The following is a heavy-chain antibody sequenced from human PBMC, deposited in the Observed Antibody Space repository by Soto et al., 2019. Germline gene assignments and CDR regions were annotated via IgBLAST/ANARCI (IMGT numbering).Heavy chain of an antibody. Sequence: PSQTLSLTCAISGDSVSNNSVAWNWVRQSPSRGLEWLGRTYYRSRWHSDYAVSVRSRIDINADTSKNQVSLQLNSVTPEDTAVYYCARSEEDSDYYYYGMDVWGQGTTVTVSS. CDR1: GDSVSNNSVA. D-gene: IGHD2-15*01. J-gene: IGHJ6*02. CDR2: TYYRSRWHS. CDR3: ARSEEDSDYYYYGMDV. V-gene: IGHV6-1*01.